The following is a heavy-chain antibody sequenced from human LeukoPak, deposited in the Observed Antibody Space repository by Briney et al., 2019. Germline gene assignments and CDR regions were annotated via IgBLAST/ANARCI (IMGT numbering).Heavy chain of an antibody. D-gene: IGHD6-19*01. Sequence: GGSLRLSCAASGFTFSSYSMNWVRQAPGKGLEWVSYITSSTTTINYADSVKGRFTISRDNAKNSLYLQMNSLRAEDTAVYYCARGGYSSGWGYWGQGTLVTVSS. CDR1: GFTFSSYS. CDR3: ARGGYSSGWGY. J-gene: IGHJ4*02. V-gene: IGHV3-48*01. CDR2: ITSSTTTI.